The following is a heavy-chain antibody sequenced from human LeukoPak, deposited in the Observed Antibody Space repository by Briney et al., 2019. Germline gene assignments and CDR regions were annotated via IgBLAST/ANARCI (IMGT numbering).Heavy chain of an antibody. CDR2: ISWNSGSI. Sequence: GGSLRLSCAASGFTFDDYAMHWVRQAPGKGLEWVSGISWNSGSIGYADSVKGRFTISRDNAKNSLYLQVNSLRAEDTAVYYCAIPPLSGTGSSRPLAEMDVWGQGTTVTVSS. V-gene: IGHV3-9*01. CDR1: GFTFDDYA. J-gene: IGHJ6*02. D-gene: IGHD3-10*01. CDR3: AIPPLSGTGSSRPLAEMDV.